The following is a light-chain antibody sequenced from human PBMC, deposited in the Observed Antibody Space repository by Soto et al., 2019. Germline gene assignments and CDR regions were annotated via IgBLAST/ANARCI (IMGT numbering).Light chain of an antibody. V-gene: IGKV3-11*01. CDR3: QQRSNWPRLT. CDR2: DAS. Sequence: EIVLTQSPATLSLSPGERATLSCRASQSVSSYLAWYQQKPGQAPRLLIYDASNRATGIPARLSGSGSGTDFTLTISSLEPEDFAVYYCQQRSNWPRLTFGEGTKVEIK. J-gene: IGKJ4*01. CDR1: QSVSSY.